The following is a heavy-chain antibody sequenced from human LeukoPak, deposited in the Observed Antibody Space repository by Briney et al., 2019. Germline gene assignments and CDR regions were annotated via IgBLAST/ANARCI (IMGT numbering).Heavy chain of an antibody. V-gene: IGHV3-23*01. CDR1: GFTFSTFA. J-gene: IGHJ4*02. CDR2: FSPDGI. Sequence: PGGSLRLSCAASGFTFSTFAMTWVRQAPGKGLEWVSTFSPDGIHYADSVKGRFTISRDNSKNTLYLQLNSLRAEDTALYYCAKGGGWFGEAHFDSWGQGTLVTVSS. CDR3: AKGGGWFGEAHFDS. D-gene: IGHD3-10*01.